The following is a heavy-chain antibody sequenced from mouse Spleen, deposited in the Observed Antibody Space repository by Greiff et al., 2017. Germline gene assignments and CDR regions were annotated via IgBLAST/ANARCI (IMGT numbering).Heavy chain of an antibody. CDR1: GFTFSDYY. CDR2: ISNGGGST. J-gene: IGHJ4*01. D-gene: IGHD4-1*01. V-gene: IGHV5-12*02. Sequence: EVMLVESGGGLVQPGGSLKLSCATSGFTFSDYYMYWVRQTPEKRLEWVAYISNGGGSTYYPDTVKGRFTISRDNAKNTLYLQMSRLKSEDTAMYYCARHGTGAMDYWGQGTSVTVSS. CDR3: ARHGTGAMDY.